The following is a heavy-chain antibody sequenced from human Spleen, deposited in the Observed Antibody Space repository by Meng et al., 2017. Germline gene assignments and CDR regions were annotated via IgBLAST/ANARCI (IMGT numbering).Heavy chain of an antibody. V-gene: IGHV3-21*04. CDR3: ARGKSGGQI. J-gene: IGHJ3*02. D-gene: IGHD1-26*01. CDR2: IDISGQNT. Sequence: ETLSLTCAASGFTFPSSAMCWVRQAPGKGLEWVSWIDISGQNTNYADSVKGRFTISRDNAKNSLYLQMNSLRAEDTAVYYCARGKSGGQIWGQGTMVTVS. CDR1: GFTFPSSA.